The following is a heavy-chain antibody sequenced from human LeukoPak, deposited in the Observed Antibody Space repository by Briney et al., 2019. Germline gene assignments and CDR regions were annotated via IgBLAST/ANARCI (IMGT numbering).Heavy chain of an antibody. CDR2: IYHSGRT. Sequence: SEALCLTCAVSGGSISSGGYSWSWIRQPPGKGLEWIVYIYHSGRTSYNPYLKSRVTTSVATSTTQFSLKLSTVIAADTAVYYCARHLWGYGDYVTYYYYYGMDVWGQGTTVTVSS. J-gene: IGHJ6*02. V-gene: IGHV4-30-2*01. CDR1: GGSISSGGYS. D-gene: IGHD4-17*01. CDR3: ARHLWGYGDYVTYYYYYGMDV.